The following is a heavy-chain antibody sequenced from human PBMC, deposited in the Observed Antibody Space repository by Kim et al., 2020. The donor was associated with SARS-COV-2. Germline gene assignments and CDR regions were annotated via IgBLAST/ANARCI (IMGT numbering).Heavy chain of an antibody. CDR3: ARGPNRYYFDY. V-gene: IGHV4-59*09. J-gene: IGHJ4*02. CDR2: ST. Sequence: STNYNPSLNSRVTISVDTSKNQFSLDLSSVTAADTAVYYCARGPNRYYFDYWGQGTLVTVSS.